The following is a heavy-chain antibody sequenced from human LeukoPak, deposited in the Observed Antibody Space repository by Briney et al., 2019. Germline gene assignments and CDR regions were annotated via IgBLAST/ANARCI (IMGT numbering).Heavy chain of an antibody. Sequence: SSETLSLTCTVSGGSISNYYWSWIRQLPGKGLEWIGYIYYTGSTSYNPSLKSRVTMTLDTSRNHISLKLTSVTAADTAMYYCARQSPFSSTVAFFFDSWGQGTLVTVSS. J-gene: IGHJ4*02. V-gene: IGHV4-59*08. D-gene: IGHD6-13*01. CDR2: IYYTGST. CDR1: GGSISNYY. CDR3: ARQSPFSSTVAFFFDS.